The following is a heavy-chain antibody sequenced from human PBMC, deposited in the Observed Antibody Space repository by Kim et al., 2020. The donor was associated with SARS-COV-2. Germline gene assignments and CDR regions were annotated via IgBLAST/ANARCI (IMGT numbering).Heavy chain of an antibody. CDR3: ARHAIWPPYSDY. CDR2: IYYSGRT. V-gene: IGHV4-59*08. CDR1: NASISDYY. J-gene: IGHJ4*02. D-gene: IGHD3-3*01. Sequence: SETLSLTCTVSNASISDYYWSWIRPPPGKGLEYIGYIYYSGRTIYNLSLQSRVTMSVDTSKNKFSLNLSALTAADTAVYFCARHAIWPPYSDYSVQGNL.